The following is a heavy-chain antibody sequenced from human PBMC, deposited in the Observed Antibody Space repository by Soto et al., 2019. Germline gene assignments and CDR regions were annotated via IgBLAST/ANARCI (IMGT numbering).Heavy chain of an antibody. V-gene: IGHV1-3*01. CDR1: GYTFTSYA. Sequence: QVQLVQSGAEVKKPGASVKVSCKASGYTFTSYAMHWVRQAPGQRLEWMGWINAGNGNTKYSQKFQGRVTITRDTSASTAYMELSSLRSEDTAVYYCAREIFLLEWFQGWFDPWGQGTLVTVSS. D-gene: IGHD3-3*01. CDR2: INAGNGNT. CDR3: AREIFLLEWFQGWFDP. J-gene: IGHJ5*02.